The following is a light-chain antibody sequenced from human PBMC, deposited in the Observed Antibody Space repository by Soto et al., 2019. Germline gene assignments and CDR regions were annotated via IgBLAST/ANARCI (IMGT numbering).Light chain of an antibody. Sequence: DIVMTQSPGTLSVSPGERATLFCMASQSVRSSLAWYQQKPGQAPRLFIYDASTRATGIPARFSGSGSGTEFTLTISSLQSEDFAVYYCQQYNSWPKTFGQGTKVDIK. V-gene: IGKV3-15*01. J-gene: IGKJ1*01. CDR3: QQYNSWPKT. CDR2: DAS. CDR1: QSVRSS.